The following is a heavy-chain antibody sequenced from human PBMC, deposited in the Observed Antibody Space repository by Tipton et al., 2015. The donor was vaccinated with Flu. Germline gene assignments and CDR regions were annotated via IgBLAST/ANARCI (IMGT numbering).Heavy chain of an antibody. Sequence: QSGPEVKQPGASVRVSCKASGYAFTSFGISWVRQAPGQGPEWMGWINTYRGDTNYTQRLQGRVTMTTDTSTTTAYMELRNLRSDDTAVYYCARERKISMVTTVDYGMDVWGQGTTVTVSS. CDR2: INTYRGDT. V-gene: IGHV1-18*01. D-gene: IGHD5-18*01. CDR3: ARERKISMVTTVDYGMDV. CDR1: GYAFTSFG. J-gene: IGHJ6*02.